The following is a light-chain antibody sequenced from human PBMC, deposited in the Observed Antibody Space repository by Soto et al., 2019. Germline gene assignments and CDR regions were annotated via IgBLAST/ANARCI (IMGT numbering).Light chain of an antibody. CDR1: QSVSGRY. CDR3: QQYDTSSYT. J-gene: IGKJ2*01. CDR2: GAS. Sequence: EVVLTQSPGTLSLSPGERATLSCRASQSVSGRYLTWYQQKPGQAPRRLIFGASSRASGTPDRFSGSGSGTDFTLTISRLEPGDFAGYYCQQYDTSSYTFGQGTKVEIK. V-gene: IGKV3-20*01.